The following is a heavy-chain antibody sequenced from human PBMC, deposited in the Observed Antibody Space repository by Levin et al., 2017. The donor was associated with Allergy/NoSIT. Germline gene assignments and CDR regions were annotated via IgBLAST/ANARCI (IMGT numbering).Heavy chain of an antibody. D-gene: IGHD3-22*01. CDR3: ARDSRPLTYEYDSSGIFDY. CDR2: IRSTSSII. CDR1: GFTLSSYS. V-gene: IGHV3-48*01. Sequence: GGSLRLSCVASGFTLSSYSMNWVRQAPGKGLEWVSYIRSTSSIIYYTDSVKGRFTISRDNAKNSVYLQMNSLRAEDTAVYYCARDSRPLTYEYDSSGIFDYWGQGTLVTVSS. J-gene: IGHJ4*02.